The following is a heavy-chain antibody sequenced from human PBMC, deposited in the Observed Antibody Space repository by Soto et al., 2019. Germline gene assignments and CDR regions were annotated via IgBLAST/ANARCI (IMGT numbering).Heavy chain of an antibody. CDR1: GFTFHDFG. CDR2: ISYDGSNK. Sequence: QVQLVESGGGVVQPGRSLRLSCAASGFTFHDFGMSWVRQAPGKGLEWVAVISYDGSNKYYADSVKGRFTISRDNSKNTLFLRMSSLRAEDTALYYCAKDRGDVVVAETGMDVWGQGTTVTVSS. V-gene: IGHV3-30*18. J-gene: IGHJ6*02. D-gene: IGHD2-21*02. CDR3: AKDRGDVVVAETGMDV.